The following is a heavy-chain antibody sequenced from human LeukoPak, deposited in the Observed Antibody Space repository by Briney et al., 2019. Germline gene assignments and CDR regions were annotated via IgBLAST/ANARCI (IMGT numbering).Heavy chain of an antibody. CDR3: AKVAYYDFWSGYYGDWFDP. V-gene: IGHV1-8*01. CDR2: MNPNSGNT. Sequence: ASVKVSCKASGYTVTSYDINWVRQATGQGLEWMGWMNPNSGNTGYAQKFQGRVTMTRNTSISTAYMELSSLRSEDTAVYYCAKVAYYDFWSGYYGDWFDPWGQGTLVTVSS. D-gene: IGHD3-3*01. J-gene: IGHJ5*02. CDR1: GYTVTSYD.